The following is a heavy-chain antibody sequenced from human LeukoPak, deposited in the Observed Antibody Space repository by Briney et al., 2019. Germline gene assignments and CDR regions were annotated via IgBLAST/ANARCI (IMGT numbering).Heavy chain of an antibody. CDR1: GFSFNIYE. D-gene: IGHD5-18*01. CDR3: ARGLRGYTYGLDY. CDR2: ISSSDSTI. V-gene: IGHV3-48*03. Sequence: GRSLRLSCTASGFSFNIYEMNWVGQAPGNGLEWVSYISSSDSTIYYADSVKGRFTISRDSATDLLYLQMNSLRAEDTAVYYCARGLRGYTYGLDYWGQGTLVAVSS. J-gene: IGHJ4*02.